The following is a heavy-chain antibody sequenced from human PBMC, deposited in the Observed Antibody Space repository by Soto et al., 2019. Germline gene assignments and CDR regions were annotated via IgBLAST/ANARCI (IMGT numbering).Heavy chain of an antibody. D-gene: IGHD3-10*01. J-gene: IGHJ4*02. CDR3: ARGDYYGSGSYFL. Sequence: SETLSLTCAVYGGSFSGYYWSWIRQPPGKGLEWIGEINHSGSTNYNPSLKSRVTISVDTSKNQFSLKLSSVTAADTAVYYCARGDYYGSGSYFLWXQGTLLTVSS. V-gene: IGHV4-34*01. CDR2: INHSGST. CDR1: GGSFSGYY.